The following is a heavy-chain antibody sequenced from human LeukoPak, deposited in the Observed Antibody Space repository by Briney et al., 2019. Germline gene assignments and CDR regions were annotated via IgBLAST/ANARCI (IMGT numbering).Heavy chain of an antibody. Sequence: GGSLRLSCAASGFTFSSYAMHWVRQAPGKGLEWVAVISYDGSNKYYADSVKGRFTISRDNSKNTLYLQMNSLRAEDTAVYYCARRWDYWGQGTLVTVSS. V-gene: IGHV3-30-3*01. CDR2: ISYDGSNK. D-gene: IGHD4-23*01. CDR1: GFTFSSYA. J-gene: IGHJ4*02. CDR3: ARRWDY.